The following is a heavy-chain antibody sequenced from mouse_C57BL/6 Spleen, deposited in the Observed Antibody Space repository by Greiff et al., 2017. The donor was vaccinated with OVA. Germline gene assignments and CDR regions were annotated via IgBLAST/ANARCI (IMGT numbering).Heavy chain of an antibody. J-gene: IGHJ4*01. CDR2: INPNNGGT. CDR1: GYTFTDYN. V-gene: IGHV1-18*01. D-gene: IGHD1-1*01. Sequence: VQLKESGPELVKPGASVKIPCKASGYTFTDYNMDWVKQSHGKSLEWIGDINPNNGGTIYNQKFKGKATLTVDKSSSTAYMELRSLTSEDTAVYYCARFYDGTLGAMDYWGQGTSVTVSS. CDR3: ARFYDGTLGAMDY.